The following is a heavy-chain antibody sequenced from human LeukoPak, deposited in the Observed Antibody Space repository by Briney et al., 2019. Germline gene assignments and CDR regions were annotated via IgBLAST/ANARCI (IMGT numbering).Heavy chain of an antibody. J-gene: IGHJ4*02. V-gene: IGHV3-30*04. D-gene: IGHD6-19*01. CDR3: ARVLSSGWYDGFDY. CDR1: GFTFSSFT. CDR2: ISYAGNNK. Sequence: GGSLRLSCVASGFTFSSFTMHWVRQAPGKGLEWVAVISYAGNNKYYADSVKGRFTISRDNSKNTLHMQMNSLRAEDTAVYYCARVLSSGWYDGFDYWGQGTLVTVSS.